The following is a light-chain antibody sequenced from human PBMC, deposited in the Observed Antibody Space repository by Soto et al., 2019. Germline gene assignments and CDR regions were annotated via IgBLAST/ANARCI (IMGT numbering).Light chain of an antibody. V-gene: IGLV2-8*01. CDR3: SSYAGSNNFV. Sequence: QSVLTQPPSASGSPGQSVTISCIGTSSDVGGYNYVSWYQQHPGKAPKLMISEVSKRPSGVPDRFSGSKSGNTASLTVSGLQAEDEADYYCSSYAGSNNFVFGTGTKLTVL. J-gene: IGLJ1*01. CDR1: SSDVGGYNY. CDR2: EVS.